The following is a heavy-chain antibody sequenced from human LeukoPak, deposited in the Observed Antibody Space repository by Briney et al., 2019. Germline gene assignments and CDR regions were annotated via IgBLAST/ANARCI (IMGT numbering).Heavy chain of an antibody. CDR1: GFNVSSTY. CDR3: TSFLGGYSSFH. J-gene: IGHJ4*02. CDR2: IFSGGSA. V-gene: IGHV3-66*02. Sequence: GGSLRLSCAASGFNVSSTYMSWVRQAPGKGLEWVSVIFSGGSAYDVDSVKGRFTISRDNSKNTLSLQMNNLRVENTAVYYCTSFLGGYSSFHWGQGTLVAVSS. D-gene: IGHD3-22*01.